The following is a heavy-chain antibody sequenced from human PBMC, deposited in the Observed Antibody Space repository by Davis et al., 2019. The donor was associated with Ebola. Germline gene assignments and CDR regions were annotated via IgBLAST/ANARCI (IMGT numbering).Heavy chain of an antibody. J-gene: IGHJ5*02. D-gene: IGHD3-10*01. Sequence: ASVKVSCKASGYTFTGYYMHWVRQAPGQGLEWMGRINPNSGGTNYAQKFQGRVTITTDKSTSTAYMELSSLRSEDTAVYYCTRDYSGARRSWFGWFDPWGQGTLVTVSS. CDR2: INPNSGGT. CDR1: GYTFTGYY. CDR3: TRDYSGARRSWFGWFDP. V-gene: IGHV1-2*06.